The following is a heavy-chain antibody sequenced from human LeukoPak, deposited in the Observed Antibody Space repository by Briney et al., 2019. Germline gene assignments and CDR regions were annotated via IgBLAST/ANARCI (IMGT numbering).Heavy chain of an antibody. J-gene: IGHJ3*02. V-gene: IGHV4-34*01. Sequence: SETLSLTCAVYGGSFSGYYWSWIRQPPGKGLEWIGEINHSGSTNYNPSLKSRVTISVDTSKNQFSLKLSSVTAADTAVYYCARHIPRYCSGGSCYEDAFDIWGQGTMVTVSS. CDR1: GGSFSGYY. D-gene: IGHD2-15*01. CDR2: INHSGST. CDR3: ARHIPRYCSGGSCYEDAFDI.